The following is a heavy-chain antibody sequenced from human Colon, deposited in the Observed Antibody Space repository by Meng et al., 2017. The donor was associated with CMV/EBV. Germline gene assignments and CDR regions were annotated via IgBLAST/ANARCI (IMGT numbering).Heavy chain of an antibody. D-gene: IGHD2-2*02. J-gene: IGHJ5*02. CDR3: ARGSRRYCSSTSCYSWFDP. CDR2: INHSGST. CDR1: SFSGYY. Sequence: SFSGYYWSWIRQPPGKGLEWIGEINHSGSTNSNPSLKSRVTISVDTSKNQFSLKLSSVTAADTAVYYCARGSRRYCSSTSCYSWFDPWGQGTLVTVSS. V-gene: IGHV4-34*01.